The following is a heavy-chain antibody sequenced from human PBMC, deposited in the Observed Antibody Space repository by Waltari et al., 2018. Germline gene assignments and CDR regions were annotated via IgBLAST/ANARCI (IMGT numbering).Heavy chain of an antibody. CDR3: AREEQWRKYFQH. J-gene: IGHJ1*01. CDR2: IYHSGIT. V-gene: IGHV4-38-2*02. Sequence: LVKPSETLSLTCAVSGYSISSGYYWGWIRQPPGKGLEWIGSIYHSGITYYNPSLKSRVTISVDTSKIQFSLRLSSVTAADTAVYYCAREEQWRKYFQHWGQGTLVTVSS. CDR1: GYSISSGYY. D-gene: IGHD6-19*01.